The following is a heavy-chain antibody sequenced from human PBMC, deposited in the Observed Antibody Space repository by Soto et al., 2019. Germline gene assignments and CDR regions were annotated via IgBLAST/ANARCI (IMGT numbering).Heavy chain of an antibody. D-gene: IGHD3-9*01. Sequence: QLQLQESGPGLVKPSETLSLTCTVSGGSISSSSYYWGWIRQPPGKGLEWIGSIYYSGSTYYNPSLKSRVTISVDTSKNQFSLKLSSVTAADTAVYYCARHGRGGLRYFDWLRSFDYWGQGTLVTVSS. J-gene: IGHJ4*02. CDR1: GGSISSSSYY. CDR3: ARHGRGGLRYFDWLRSFDY. CDR2: IYYSGST. V-gene: IGHV4-39*01.